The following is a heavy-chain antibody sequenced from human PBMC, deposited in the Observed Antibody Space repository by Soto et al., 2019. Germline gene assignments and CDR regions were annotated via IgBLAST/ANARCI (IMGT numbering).Heavy chain of an antibody. CDR1: GGSISSGDYY. V-gene: IGHV4-30-4*01. J-gene: IGHJ6*02. Sequence: QVQLQESGPGLVKPSQTLSLTCTVSGGSISSGDYYWSWIRQPPGKGLEWIGYIYYSGSTYYNPSLKSRVTISVDTSKNQFSLKLSSVTAADTAVYYWASEPIGIAARLDLHGLYGMDVWGQGTTVTVSS. CDR3: ASEPIGIAARLDLHGLYGMDV. D-gene: IGHD6-6*01. CDR2: IYYSGST.